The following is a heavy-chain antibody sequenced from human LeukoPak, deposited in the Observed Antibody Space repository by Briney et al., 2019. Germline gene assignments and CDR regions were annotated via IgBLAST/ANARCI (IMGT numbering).Heavy chain of an antibody. CDR2: ISGSGGST. V-gene: IGHV3-23*01. J-gene: IGHJ3*02. CDR1: GFTFSSYA. Sequence: GGSLRLSCAASGFTFSSYAMSWVRQAPGKGLEWVSAISGSGGSTYYADSVKGRFAISRDNSKNTLYLQMNSLRAEDTAVYYCAKEGWADYYDSSGYNGEAFDIWGQGTMVTVSS. CDR3: AKEGWADYYDSSGYNGEAFDI. D-gene: IGHD3-22*01.